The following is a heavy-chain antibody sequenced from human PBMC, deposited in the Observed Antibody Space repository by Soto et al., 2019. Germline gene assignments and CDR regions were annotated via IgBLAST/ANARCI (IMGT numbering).Heavy chain of an antibody. V-gene: IGHV4-59*08. CDR3: ARQEWYYDSSGYQPDAFDI. D-gene: IGHD3-22*01. J-gene: IGHJ3*02. Sequence: QVQLQESGPGLVKPSETLSLTCTVSGGSISSYYWSWIRQPPGKGLEWIGYIYYSGSTNYNPSLKSRVTISVDTSKNQFSLKLSSVTAADTAVYYCARQEWYYDSSGYQPDAFDIWGQGTMVTVSS. CDR1: GGSISSYY. CDR2: IYYSGST.